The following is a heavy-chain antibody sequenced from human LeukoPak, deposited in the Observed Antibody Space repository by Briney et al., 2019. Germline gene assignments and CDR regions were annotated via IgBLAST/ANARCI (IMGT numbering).Heavy chain of an antibody. D-gene: IGHD3-3*01. CDR3: ARDRNDYWSGYYNWFDP. J-gene: IGHJ5*02. Sequence: ASVKVSCKASGYTFTGYYMPWVRQAPGQGLEWMGRINPNSGGTNYAQKFQGRVTMTRDTAISTAYMELSRLRADDTAVYYCARDRNDYWSGYYNWFDPWGQGTLVTVSS. V-gene: IGHV1-2*06. CDR1: GYTFTGYY. CDR2: INPNSGGT.